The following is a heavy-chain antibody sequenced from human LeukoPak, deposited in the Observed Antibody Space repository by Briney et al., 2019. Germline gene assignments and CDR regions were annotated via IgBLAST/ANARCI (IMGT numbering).Heavy chain of an antibody. D-gene: IGHD3-22*01. CDR2: INPNSGGT. J-gene: IGHJ4*02. Sequence: ASVKVSCKASGYTFTGYYMHWVRQAPGQGLEWMGWINPNSGGTNYAQKLQGRVTMTTDTSTSTAYMELRSLRSDDTAVYYCASGYYYDSSGYYPFDYWGQGTLVTVSS. CDR1: GYTFTGYY. V-gene: IGHV1-2*02. CDR3: ASGYYYDSSGYYPFDY.